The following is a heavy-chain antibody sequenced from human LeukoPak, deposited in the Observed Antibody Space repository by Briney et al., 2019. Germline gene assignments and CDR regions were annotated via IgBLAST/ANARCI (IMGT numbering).Heavy chain of an antibody. J-gene: IGHJ4*02. V-gene: IGHV3-21*01. CDR3: ARDGPALS. CDR1: GFIFSNYN. CDR2: ISSSGSYI. Sequence: GGSLSLSCAASGFIFSNYNMNWVRQAPGKGLEWVSFISSSGSYIYFTESVNGRFTISRDNAKNTLYLQMNSLRAEDTAVYYCARDGPALSWGQGTLVTVSS.